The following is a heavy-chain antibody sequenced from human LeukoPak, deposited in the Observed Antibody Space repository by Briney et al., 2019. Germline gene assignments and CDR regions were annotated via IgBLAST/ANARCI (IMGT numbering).Heavy chain of an antibody. V-gene: IGHV3-7*01. J-gene: IGHJ4*02. CDR2: INQGGSDT. Sequence: GGSLRLSCAASGFTFGSYCMTWVRQAPGKGLEWVANINQGGSDTYYVDSVKGRFTISRDNSKNSLYVQMNSLRAEDTALYYCARDRGWGLRCLEYWGQGKLVAVSS. CDR3: ARDRGWGLRCLEY. D-gene: IGHD2-21*02. CDR1: GFTFGSYC.